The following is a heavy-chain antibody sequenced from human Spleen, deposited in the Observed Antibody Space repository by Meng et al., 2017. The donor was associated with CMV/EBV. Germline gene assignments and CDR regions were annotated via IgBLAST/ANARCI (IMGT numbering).Heavy chain of an antibody. CDR2: ISGSGGST. D-gene: IGHD6-19*01. CDR3: AKDVRQPYSSAGSSAGGMDV. J-gene: IGHJ6*02. V-gene: IGHV3-23*01. CDR1: GFTFSSYA. Sequence: GGSLRLSCAASGFTFSSYAMSWVRQAPGKGLEWVSAISGSGGSTYYADSVKGRFTISRDNSKNTLYLQMNSLRAEDTAVYYCAKDVRQPYSSAGSSAGGMDVWGQGTTVTVSS.